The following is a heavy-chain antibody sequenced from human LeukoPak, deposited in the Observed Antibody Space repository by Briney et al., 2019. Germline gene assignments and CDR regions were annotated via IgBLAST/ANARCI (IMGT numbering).Heavy chain of an antibody. D-gene: IGHD3-10*01. V-gene: IGHV4-39*01. CDR1: GGSISSSSHY. J-gene: IGHJ5*02. CDR2: ISYSGST. CDR3: ARQWGVWFGEWGFDP. Sequence: SETLSLTCTVSGGSISSSSHYWGWIRQPPGEGLEWIGSISYSGSTYYNPSLKSRVTISVDTSKNHFSLKLSSVTAADTAVYYCARQWGVWFGEWGFDPWAREPWSPSPQ.